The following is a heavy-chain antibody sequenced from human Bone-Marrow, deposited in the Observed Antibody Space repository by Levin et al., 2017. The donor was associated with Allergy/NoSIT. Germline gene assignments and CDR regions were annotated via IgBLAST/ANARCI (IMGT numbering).Heavy chain of an antibody. D-gene: IGHD6-19*01. V-gene: IGHV3-30*18. CDR3: AKDQASGDSSGWYRVYYYYGMDV. CDR2: ISYDGSNK. CDR1: GFTFSSYG. Sequence: GESLKISCAASGFTFSSYGMHWVRQAPGKGLEWVAVISYDGSNKYYADSVKGRFTISRDNSKNTLYLQMNSLRAEDTAVYYCAKDQASGDSSGWYRVYYYYGMDVWGQGTTVTVSS. J-gene: IGHJ6*02.